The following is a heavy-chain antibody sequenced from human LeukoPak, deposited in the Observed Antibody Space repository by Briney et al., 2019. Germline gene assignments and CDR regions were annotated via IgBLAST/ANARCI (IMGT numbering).Heavy chain of an antibody. Sequence: GGSLRLSCAASGFTFSSYSMNWVRQAPGKGLEWVSSISSSSSYIYYADSVKGRFTISRDNAKNSLYLQMNSLRAEDTAVYYCARVSSKQQLGYFDYWGQGTLVTVSS. CDR3: ARVSSKQQLGYFDY. CDR1: GFTFSSYS. CDR2: ISSSSSYI. D-gene: IGHD6-13*01. J-gene: IGHJ4*02. V-gene: IGHV3-21*01.